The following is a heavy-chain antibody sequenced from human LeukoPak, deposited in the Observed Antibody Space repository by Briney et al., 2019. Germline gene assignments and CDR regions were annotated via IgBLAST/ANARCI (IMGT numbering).Heavy chain of an antibody. CDR2: INGKSGST. Sequence: ASVKVSCMPSRYRLTSYYLHWVRPTPGQGRGCMGLINGKSGSTNFAQNLQGRATTTRNTTITTAYMELTSLRSDDTAVYCGARADWAAGVAFDYWGQGTLVTVSS. D-gene: IGHD3-9*01. V-gene: IGHV1-2*02. CDR1: RYRLTSYY. J-gene: IGHJ4*02. CDR3: ARADWAAGVAFDY.